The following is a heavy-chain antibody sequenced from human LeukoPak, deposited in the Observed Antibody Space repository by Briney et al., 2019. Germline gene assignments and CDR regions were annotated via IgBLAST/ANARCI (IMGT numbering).Heavy chain of an antibody. V-gene: IGHV3-23*01. CDR2: ISGSGGST. D-gene: IGHD3-10*01. CDR1: GFTFSSYA. CDR3: AKDLVWFGELDY. J-gene: IGHJ4*02. Sequence: GGSLRLSCAASGFTFSSYAMSWVRQAPGKRLEWVSAISGSGGSTYYADSVKGRFTISRDNSKNTLYLQMNSLRAEDTAAYYCAKDLVWFGELDYWGQGTLVTVSS.